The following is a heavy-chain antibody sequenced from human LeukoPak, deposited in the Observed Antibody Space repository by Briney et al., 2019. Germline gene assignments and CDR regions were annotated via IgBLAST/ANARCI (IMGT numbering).Heavy chain of an antibody. CDR1: GDSVSSNSAA. CDR3: ARDPSGYCSGDSCYAWFDP. V-gene: IGHV6-1*01. D-gene: IGHD2-15*01. Sequence: SQTLSLTCAISGDSVSSNSAAWNWIKQSPSRGLQWLGRTYYRSQWYNDYAVSVKSRITINPDTSRNQFSLQLNSVSPEDTAVYYCARDPSGYCSGDSCYAWFDPWGQGTLVTVSS. J-gene: IGHJ5*02. CDR2: TYYRSQWYN.